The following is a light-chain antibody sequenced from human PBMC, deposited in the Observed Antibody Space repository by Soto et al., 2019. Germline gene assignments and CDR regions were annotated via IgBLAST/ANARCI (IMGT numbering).Light chain of an antibody. Sequence: EIVMTQSPATLSVSPGDRATLSCRASQSVSTDLAWYQQKPGQAPRLLIFGTHTRATGIPARFSGRGSGTEFTLTISSLQSEDFAVYYCQQYSNWPPWTFGQGTKVDIK. V-gene: IGKV3-15*01. CDR3: QQYSNWPPWT. CDR2: GTH. CDR1: QSVSTD. J-gene: IGKJ1*01.